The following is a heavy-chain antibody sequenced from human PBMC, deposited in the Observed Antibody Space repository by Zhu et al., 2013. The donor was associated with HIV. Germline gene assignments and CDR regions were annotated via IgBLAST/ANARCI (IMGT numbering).Heavy chain of an antibody. CDR3: ARGSSSSASLDP. J-gene: IGHJ5*02. D-gene: IGHD2-2*01. CDR1: GYTFYNYA. Sequence: QVQLVQSGAEVKKPGASVKVSCKASGYTFYNYAISWVRQAPGQGLEWMGWINTNSGATNYAQTFQGRFTMTRDTSIATAYMEVSRLTSDDMAVYYCARGSSSSASLDPWGQGTLLTVPS. CDR2: INTNSGAT. V-gene: IGHV1-2*02.